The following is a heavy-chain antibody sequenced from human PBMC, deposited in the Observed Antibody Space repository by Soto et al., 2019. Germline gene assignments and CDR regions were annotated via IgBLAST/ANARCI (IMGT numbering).Heavy chain of an antibody. V-gene: IGHV3-66*01. J-gene: IGHJ6*02. CDR2: IYYGGTT. CDR3: ARDYDTSRGDWAYYGIDV. Sequence: EAQLVESGGGLVQPGGSLRISCAASGLTVSTNYMSWVRQAPGKGLEWVSIIYYGGTTYYADSVKGRFTISRDDSKNTLYLQMHSLRAEDTAVYYCARDYDTSRGDWAYYGIDVWGQGTTVTVSS. CDR1: GLTVSTNY. D-gene: IGHD3-9*01.